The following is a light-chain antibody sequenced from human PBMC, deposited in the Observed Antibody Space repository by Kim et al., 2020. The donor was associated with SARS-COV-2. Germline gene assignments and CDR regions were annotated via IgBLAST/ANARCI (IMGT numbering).Light chain of an antibody. CDR1: QSISTW. CDR3: QEYSAYLRT. CDR2: KAS. Sequence: DIQMTQSPSTLSASVGDRVTITCRASQSISTWLAWYQQKPGKAPKLLIYKASSLESGVPSRFSGSGSGTEFTLTISSLQPDDFATYYCQEYSAYLRTFGQGTKVDIK. V-gene: IGKV1-5*03. J-gene: IGKJ1*01.